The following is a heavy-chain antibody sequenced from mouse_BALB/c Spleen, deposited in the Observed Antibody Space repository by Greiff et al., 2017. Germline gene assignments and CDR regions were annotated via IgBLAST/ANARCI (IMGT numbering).Heavy chain of an antibody. Sequence: EVQGVESGAELVKPGASVKLSCTASGFNIKDTYMHWVKQRPEQGLVWIGRIDRANGNTKYDPKFQGKATITADTSSNTAYLQLSSLTSEDTAFYYCARDWDRGDYAMDYWGQGTSVTVSS. CDR1: GFNIKDTY. CDR2: IDRANGNT. V-gene: IGHV14-3*02. CDR3: ARDWDRGDYAMDY. D-gene: IGHD4-1*01. J-gene: IGHJ4*01.